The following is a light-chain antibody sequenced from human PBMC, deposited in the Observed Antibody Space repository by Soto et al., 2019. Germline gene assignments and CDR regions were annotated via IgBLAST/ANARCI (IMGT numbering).Light chain of an antibody. CDR1: QSVSSN. J-gene: IGKJ1*01. V-gene: IGKV3-15*01. CDR3: QHYDTWPRT. Sequence: EIVMTQSPATLSVSPGERATLSCRASQSVSSNLAWYQHKPGQAPRLLISGASTRATGIPARFSGSGSGTDFTLTITSLQSEDFAVYYCQHYDTWPRTFGQGTKVEIK. CDR2: GAS.